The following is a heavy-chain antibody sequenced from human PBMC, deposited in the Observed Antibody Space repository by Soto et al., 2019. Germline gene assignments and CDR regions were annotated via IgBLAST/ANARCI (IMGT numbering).Heavy chain of an antibody. CDR3: ARGRGRGRGVTNPRNCFDP. V-gene: IGHV4-34*01. J-gene: IGHJ5*02. CDR2: INHSGST. CDR1: GGSFSGYY. Sequence: QVQLQQWGAGLLKPSETLSLTCAVYGGSFSGYYWSWIRQPPGKGLEWIGEINHSGSTNYNPSLKSRFTISVDTSMNQCSLKLSSVTAAYTAVYYCARGRGRGRGVTNPRNCFDPCGQGTLVTVSS. D-gene: IGHD3-10*01.